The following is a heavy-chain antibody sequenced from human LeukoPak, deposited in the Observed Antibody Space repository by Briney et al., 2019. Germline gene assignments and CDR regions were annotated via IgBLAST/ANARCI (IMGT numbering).Heavy chain of an antibody. D-gene: IGHD3-9*01. Sequence: SETPSLTCTVSGGSITTSVYNWGWIRQPPGKGLDWIGTISYSGTTYYKTFLQSRVTMSRDTSKNQFSLHLSSVTAADTAVYFCARHPTGYPNWFDSWGQGILVIVSS. V-gene: IGHV4-39*01. CDR1: GGSITTSVYN. CDR2: ISYSGTT. J-gene: IGHJ5*01. CDR3: ARHPTGYPNWFDS.